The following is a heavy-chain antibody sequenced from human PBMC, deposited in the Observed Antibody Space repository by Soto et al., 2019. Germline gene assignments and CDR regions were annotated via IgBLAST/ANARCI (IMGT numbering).Heavy chain of an antibody. CDR2: VSGDNGNT. CDR3: ARDLGYCRGTCQREWFDP. Sequence: QVQLVQSGAEVKKPGTSVKVSCTASGYTFSSHGISWVRQAPGQGLQWIGWVSGDNGNTNYAQSLQGRVTMTTDTSTNTGYMELRSLRSDDTAVYYCARDLGYCRGTCQREWFDPWGQGTLVIVSS. J-gene: IGHJ5*02. CDR1: GYTFSSHG. D-gene: IGHD2-15*01. V-gene: IGHV1-18*01.